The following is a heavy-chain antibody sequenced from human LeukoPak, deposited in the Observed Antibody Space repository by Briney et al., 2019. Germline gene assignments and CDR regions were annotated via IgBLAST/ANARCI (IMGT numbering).Heavy chain of an antibody. V-gene: IGHV3-30*03. D-gene: IGHD2-15*01. J-gene: IGHJ6*03. Sequence: GGSLRLSCAASGFTFSSYGMHWVRQAPGKGLEWVAVISYDGSNKYYAGSVKGRFTISRDKAKNSLYLQMNSLSAEDTAVYYCARDRCSGGGCYFYYMDVWGKGTTVAISS. CDR3: ARDRCSGGGCYFYYMDV. CDR1: GFTFSSYG. CDR2: ISYDGSNK.